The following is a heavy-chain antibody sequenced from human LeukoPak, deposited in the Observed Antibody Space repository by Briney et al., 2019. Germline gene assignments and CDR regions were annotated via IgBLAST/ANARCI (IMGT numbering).Heavy chain of an antibody. CDR1: GGSISSGGYY. CDR2: IYYSGST. CDR3: ARELLPWYGMDV. V-gene: IGHV4-31*03. Sequence: SETLSLACTVSGGSISSGGYYWSWIRQHPGKGLEWIGYIYYSGSTYYNPSLKSRVTISVDTSKNQFSLKLSSVTAADTAVYYCARELLPWYGMDVWGQGTTVTVSS. D-gene: IGHD3-22*01. J-gene: IGHJ6*02.